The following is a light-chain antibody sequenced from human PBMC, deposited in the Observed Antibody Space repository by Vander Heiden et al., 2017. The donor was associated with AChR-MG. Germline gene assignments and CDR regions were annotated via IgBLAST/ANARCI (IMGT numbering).Light chain of an antibody. CDR3: QQYGSSPLT. J-gene: IGKJ4*01. Sequence: DILLTQSPGTLSLSPGERATLSCRASQSISSTYLAWYQQKTGQAPRLLIYGASTRATGIPDRFSSSGSGTDVILTISRLEPEDFAVYYCQQYGSSPLTFGGGTKVEIK. CDR2: GAS. CDR1: QSISSTY. V-gene: IGKV3-20*01.